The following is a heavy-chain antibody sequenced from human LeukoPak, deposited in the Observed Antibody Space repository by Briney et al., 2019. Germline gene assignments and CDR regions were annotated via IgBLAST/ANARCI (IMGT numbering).Heavy chain of an antibody. CDR3: ARAPSQPYLDF. D-gene: IGHD5-18*01. J-gene: IGHJ4*02. CDR1: GFAFSNYG. Sequence: GGSLRLSCVASGFAFSNYGMHWVHQAPGKGLEWVAVIWYDGSNKYYADSVKGRFTISRDNTKNTLYLQMSSLRVEDTAVYYCARAPSQPYLDFWGQGALVTVSS. CDR2: IWYDGSNK. V-gene: IGHV3-33*01.